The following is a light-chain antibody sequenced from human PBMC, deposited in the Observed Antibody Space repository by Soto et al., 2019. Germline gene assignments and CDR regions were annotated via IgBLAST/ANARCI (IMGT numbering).Light chain of an antibody. V-gene: IGLV2-14*03. CDR2: DVS. J-gene: IGLJ2*01. Sequence: QSALTQPASVSGSPGQSITISCAGTSADIGAFNYVSWYQHHPGKAPKLLIYDVSDRPSGVSTRFSDSKSANTASLTISGLQDDDEADYYCSSYSTSSALVFGGGTKVTVL. CDR3: SSYSTSSALV. CDR1: SADIGAFNY.